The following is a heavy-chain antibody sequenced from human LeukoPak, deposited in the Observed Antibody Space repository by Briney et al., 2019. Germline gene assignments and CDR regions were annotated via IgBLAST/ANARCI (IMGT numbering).Heavy chain of an antibody. J-gene: IGHJ4*02. D-gene: IGHD1-7*01. CDR2: INPIIGST. CDR1: GYSFTSYY. Sequence: GASVKVSRKASGYSFTSYYIHWVRQAPGQGLEWIGIINPIIGSTTYPQRFQGRVTMTRDMSTSTVYMELSSLRSEDTAVYYCARGAGTTSIYSFDYWGQGPQVTVSS. V-gene: IGHV1-46*01. CDR3: ARGAGTTSIYSFDY.